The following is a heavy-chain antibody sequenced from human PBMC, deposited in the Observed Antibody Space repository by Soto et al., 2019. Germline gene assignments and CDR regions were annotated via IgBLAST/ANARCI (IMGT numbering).Heavy chain of an antibody. CDR1: GGSISSYY. Sequence: SETLSLTCTVSGGSISSYYWSWIRQPPGKGLEWIGYIYYSGSTNYNPSLKSRVTISVDTSKNQFSLKLSSVTAADTAVYYCASQWDYYDSSGYGGEFDYWGQGTLVTVSS. V-gene: IGHV4-59*01. CDR2: IYYSGST. CDR3: ASQWDYYDSSGYGGEFDY. D-gene: IGHD3-22*01. J-gene: IGHJ4*02.